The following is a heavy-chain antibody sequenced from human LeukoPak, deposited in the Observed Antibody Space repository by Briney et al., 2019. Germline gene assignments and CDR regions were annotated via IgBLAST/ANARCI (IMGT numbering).Heavy chain of an antibody. CDR3: AKEEQYSYAI. V-gene: IGHV3-30*18. CDR2: ISYDGSNK. J-gene: IGHJ4*02. Sequence: PGGSLRLSCAASGFTFSKAWMSWVRQAPGKGLEWVAVISYDGSNKYYADSVKGRFTISRDNSKNTLCLQMNSLRAEDTAVYYCAKEEQYSYAIWGQGTLVTVSS. CDR1: GFTFSKAW. D-gene: IGHD5-18*01.